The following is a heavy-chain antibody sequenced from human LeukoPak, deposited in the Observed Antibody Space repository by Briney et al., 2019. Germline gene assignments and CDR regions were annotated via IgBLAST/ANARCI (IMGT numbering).Heavy chain of an antibody. Sequence: RPGGSLRLSCAASGFTFSSYGMHWVRQAPGKGLEWVAFIRYDGSNKYYADSVKGRFTISRDNSKNTLYLQMNSLRAEDTAVYYCAKVASSSWYGITGSPRGDWFDPWGQGTLVTVSS. D-gene: IGHD6-13*01. J-gene: IGHJ5*02. CDR2: IRYDGSNK. V-gene: IGHV3-30*02. CDR1: GFTFSSYG. CDR3: AKVASSSWYGITGSPRGDWFDP.